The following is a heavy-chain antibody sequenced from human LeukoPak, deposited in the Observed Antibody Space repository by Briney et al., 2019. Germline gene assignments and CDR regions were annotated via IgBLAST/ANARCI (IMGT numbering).Heavy chain of an antibody. Sequence: ASVKVSCKASGYTFTCYALHWVRQAPGQRLEWTGRINAANGNTKYSQKFQGRVTISRDTSASIAYMELSSLRSEDTAVYFCARSWYSGYYFYFDYWGQGTLVTVSS. J-gene: IGHJ4*02. CDR1: GYTFTCYA. D-gene: IGHD3-22*01. CDR2: INAANGNT. V-gene: IGHV1-3*01. CDR3: ARSWYSGYYFYFDY.